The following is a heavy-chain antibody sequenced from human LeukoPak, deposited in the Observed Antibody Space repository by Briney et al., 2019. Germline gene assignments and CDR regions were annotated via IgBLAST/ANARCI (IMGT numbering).Heavy chain of an antibody. CDR1: DGSFSNYY. V-gene: IGHV4-34*01. CDR3: ARGNGVAFDI. J-gene: IGHJ3*02. CDR2: INHSGSV. D-gene: IGHD2-8*01. Sequence: SETLSLTCAVYDGSFSNYYCSWIRQPPGKGLEWIGEINHSGSVNYNPSLKSRVTISVDTSKNQFSLRLKSMTAADTAVYYCARGNGVAFDIWGQGTMVTVSS.